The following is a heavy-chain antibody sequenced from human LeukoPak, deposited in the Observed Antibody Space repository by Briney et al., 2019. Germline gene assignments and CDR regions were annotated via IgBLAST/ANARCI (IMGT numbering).Heavy chain of an antibody. CDR1: GGSISSYY. D-gene: IGHD3-16*02. CDR2: IYTSGST. CDR3: AREGPVKVRYYYGMDV. J-gene: IGHJ6*02. V-gene: IGHV4-4*07. Sequence: PETLSLTCTVSGGSISSYYWSWIRQPAGRGLEWIGRIYTSGSTNYNPSLKSRVTMSVGTSKNQFSLKLSSVTAADTAVYYCAREGPVKVRYYYGMDVWGQGTTVTVSS.